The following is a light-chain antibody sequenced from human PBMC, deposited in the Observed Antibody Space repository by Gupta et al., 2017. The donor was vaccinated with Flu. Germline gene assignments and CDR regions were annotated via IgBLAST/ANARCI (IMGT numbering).Light chain of an antibody. CDR1: SGHSSYI. CDR3: ETWDSNTWV. J-gene: IGLJ3*02. CDR2: LEGSGSY. Sequence: QPVLTPSSSASASLGSSVKLTCTLSSGHSSYIIAWHQQQPGKAPRYLMKLEGSGSYNKGSGVPDPFSGSSSGADCYLTISNLQSEDEADYYCETWDSNTWVFGGGTKLTVL. V-gene: IGLV4-60*03.